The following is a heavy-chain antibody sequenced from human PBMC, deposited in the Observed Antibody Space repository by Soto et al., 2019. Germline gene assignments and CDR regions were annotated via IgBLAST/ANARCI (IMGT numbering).Heavy chain of an antibody. V-gene: IGHV1-8*01. Sequence: QVQLVQSGAEVKKPGASVKVSCKASGYTFTNYDINWVRQASGQGLEWMGWMSPDSGNTGYAQKFQGRVTMTRDTSISTAFMELTSLSSEDTAVYYCARNRRQTGDFDYWGQGTLVNVSS. D-gene: IGHD7-27*01. CDR3: ARNRRQTGDFDY. J-gene: IGHJ4*02. CDR1: GYTFTNYD. CDR2: MSPDSGNT.